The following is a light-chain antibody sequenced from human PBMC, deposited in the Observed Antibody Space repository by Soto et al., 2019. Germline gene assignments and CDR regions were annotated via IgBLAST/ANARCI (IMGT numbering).Light chain of an antibody. Sequence: DIVMTQSPDSLAVSLGERATINCKSSQTIFYSSYNKSCLAWYQQKSGQSPKLLISWASSRQSGVPDRFSGSGSGTDFTLTISSLQAEDVAVYYCQQFYSAPFTFGPGTKVDIK. CDR2: WAS. J-gene: IGKJ3*01. CDR1: QTIFYSSYNKSC. V-gene: IGKV4-1*01. CDR3: QQFYSAPFT.